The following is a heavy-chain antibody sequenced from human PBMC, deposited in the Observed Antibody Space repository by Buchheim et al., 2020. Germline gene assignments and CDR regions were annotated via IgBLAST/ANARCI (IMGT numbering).Heavy chain of an antibody. Sequence: EVQLVESGGGLVQPGGSLRLSCAASGFTVSSNYMSWVRQAPGKGLEWVSVIYSGGSTYYADSVKGRFTISRDNSKNTLYLQMNSLRAEDTAVYYCAREENYYDSSGYYGWFDPWGQGTL. J-gene: IGHJ5*02. CDR3: AREENYYDSSGYYGWFDP. D-gene: IGHD3-22*01. CDR1: GFTVSSNY. CDR2: IYSGGST. V-gene: IGHV3-66*01.